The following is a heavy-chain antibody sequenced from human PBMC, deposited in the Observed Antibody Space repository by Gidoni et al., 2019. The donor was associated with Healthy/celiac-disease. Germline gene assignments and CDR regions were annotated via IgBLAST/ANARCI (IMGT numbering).Heavy chain of an antibody. D-gene: IGHD2-15*01. CDR2: IYSGGST. CDR3: ARDGGGRYCSGGSCPDYYYYGMDV. J-gene: IGHJ6*02. V-gene: IGHV3-66*02. Sequence: EVQLVESGGGLVQPGGSLRLSCAASGLTVSSHYMSWFRQAPGKGLEWVSVIYSGGSTYYADSVKGRFTISRDNSKNTLYLQRNSLRAEDTAVYYCARDGGGRYCSGGSCPDYYYYGMDVWGQGTTVTVSS. CDR1: GLTVSSHY.